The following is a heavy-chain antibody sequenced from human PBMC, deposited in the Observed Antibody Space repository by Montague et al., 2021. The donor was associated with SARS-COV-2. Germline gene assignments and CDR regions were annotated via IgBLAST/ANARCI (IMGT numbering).Heavy chain of an antibody. CDR1: GASSSNYY. D-gene: IGHD3-22*01. V-gene: IGHV4-34*01. J-gene: IGHJ4*02. Sequence: SETLSLTCAVSGASSSNYYSNWIRLSPAPGLEWVGEINHSEYTDSYPSLWRRLPISLYSSKKQFSLKLTTVTVADTAICYCSSAPRYSCGFCAYWGQGTLVSVSS. CDR2: INHSEYT. CDR3: SSAPRYSCGFCAY.